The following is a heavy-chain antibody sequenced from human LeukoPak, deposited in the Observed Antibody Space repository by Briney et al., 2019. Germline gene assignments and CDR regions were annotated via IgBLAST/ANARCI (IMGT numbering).Heavy chain of an antibody. CDR2: ISPNSGGT. CDR3: AIQPWGSGNNWYFDL. D-gene: IGHD7-27*01. V-gene: IGHV1-2*02. J-gene: IGHJ2*01. Sequence: GASVKVSCKASGYTFTAYYIHWVRQAPGQGLEWMGWISPNSGGTDYPQKFQGRVTMTRDTSISTAYMELSSLRSDDTAVYYCAIQPWGSGNNWYFDLWGRGTLVTVSS. CDR1: GYTFTAYY.